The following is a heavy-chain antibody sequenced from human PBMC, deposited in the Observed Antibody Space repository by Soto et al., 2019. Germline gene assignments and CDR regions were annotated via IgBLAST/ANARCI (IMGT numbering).Heavy chain of an antibody. D-gene: IGHD3-10*01. V-gene: IGHV3-30-3*01. CDR2: ISYDGSNK. CDR1: GVNFSSYA. CDR3: ASDYGSGSYCIGY. J-gene: IGHJ4*02. Sequence: GGSMRLSCAASGVNFSSYARHWVRQEQGKGLEWVAVISYDGSNKYYADSVKGRFTISRDNSKNTLYLQMNSLRAEDTAVYYWASDYGSGSYCIGYWGQGTLVTVSS.